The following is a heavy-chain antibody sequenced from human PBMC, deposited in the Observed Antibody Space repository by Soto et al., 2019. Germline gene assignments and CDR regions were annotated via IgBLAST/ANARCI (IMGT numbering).Heavy chain of an antibody. V-gene: IGHV4-59*08. CDR2: IYYSGST. Sequence: PSGTLSLTCTVSGGSISSYYWSWIRQPPGKGLEWIGYIYYSGSTNYNPSLKSRVTISVDTSKNQFSLKLSSVTAADTAVYYCNGRWGTDFDSRAQGTLVPVSS. CDR3: NGRWGTDFDS. CDR1: GGSISSYY. J-gene: IGHJ5*01. D-gene: IGHD3-16*01.